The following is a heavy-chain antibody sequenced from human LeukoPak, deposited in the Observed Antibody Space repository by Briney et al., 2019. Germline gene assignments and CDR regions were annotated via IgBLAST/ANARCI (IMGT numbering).Heavy chain of an antibody. Sequence: PSETLSLTCTLSGGSISTYYWSWIRQPPGKGLEWIGYIYHSGSTIYNPSLKSRVTISVDTSKNQFSLKLSSVTAADTAVYYCARGGGYASPIGYWGQGALVTVSS. CDR3: ARGGGYASPIGY. D-gene: IGHD5-12*01. CDR2: IYHSGST. CDR1: GGSISTYY. J-gene: IGHJ4*02. V-gene: IGHV4-59*01.